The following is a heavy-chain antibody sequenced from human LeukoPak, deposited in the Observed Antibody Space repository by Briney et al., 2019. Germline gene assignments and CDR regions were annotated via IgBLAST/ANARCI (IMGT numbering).Heavy chain of an antibody. J-gene: IGHJ4*02. CDR3: AKDGGSGILY. Sequence: PGGSLRLSCAASGFTFSNYKMNWVRQAPGKGLEWISYISASGNPMFYADSVRGRFTISRDNAKNSLHLQMNSLRAEDTAIYYCAKDGGSGILYWGQGTLVTVSS. CDR2: ISASGNPM. D-gene: IGHD3-10*01. V-gene: IGHV3-48*03. CDR1: GFTFSNYK.